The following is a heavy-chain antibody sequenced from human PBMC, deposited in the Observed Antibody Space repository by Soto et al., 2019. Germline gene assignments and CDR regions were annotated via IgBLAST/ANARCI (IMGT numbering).Heavy chain of an antibody. Sequence: QVQLLQSGAEVKKPGASVKVSCKASGYTFTSFYMHCVRHAPGQGLEWMGIINPSGGSTNYAKKFQDRVTMTRDTSTSKVYMELSSLRSEDTAVYYCTRDLQSDYDYWGQGTLVTVSS. CDR2: INPSGGST. CDR3: TRDLQSDYDY. J-gene: IGHJ4*02. D-gene: IGHD4-17*01. V-gene: IGHV1-46*03. CDR1: GYTFTSFY.